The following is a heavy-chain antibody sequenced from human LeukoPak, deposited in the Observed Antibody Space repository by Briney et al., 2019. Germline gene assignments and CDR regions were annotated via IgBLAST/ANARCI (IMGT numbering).Heavy chain of an antibody. CDR2: IDYSGST. CDR1: GGSISSYY. J-gene: IGHJ4*02. V-gene: IGHV4-59*01. D-gene: IGHD6-19*01. Sequence: SETLSLTCTVSGGSISSYYWSWIRQPPGKGLEWIGYIDYSGSTNYNPSLKSRVTISVDTSKNQFSLKLRSVTAADTAVYYCASAERPTYSSGWYWRYWGQGTLVTVSS. CDR3: ASAERPTYSSGWYWRY.